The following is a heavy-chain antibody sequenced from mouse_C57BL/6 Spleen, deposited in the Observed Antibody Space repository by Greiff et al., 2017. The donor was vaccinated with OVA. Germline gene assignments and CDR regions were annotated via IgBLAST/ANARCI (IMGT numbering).Heavy chain of an antibody. D-gene: IGHD1-1*01. CDR2: IDPSDSET. Sequence: QVQLKQPGAELVRPGSSVKLSCEASGYTFTSYWMHWVKQRPIQGLEWIGKIDPSDSETHYNQKFKDKATLTVDKSSSTAYMQLSSLTSEDSAVYYCARGAYGSSTAMDYWGQGTSVTVSS. J-gene: IGHJ4*01. V-gene: IGHV1-52*01. CDR3: ARGAYGSSTAMDY. CDR1: GYTFTSYW.